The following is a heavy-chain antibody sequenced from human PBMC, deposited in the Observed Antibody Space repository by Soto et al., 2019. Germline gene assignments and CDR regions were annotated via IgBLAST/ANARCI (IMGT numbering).Heavy chain of an antibody. V-gene: IGHV1-69*13. CDR1: GGTFSSYA. CDR2: IIPIFGTA. Sequence: SVKVSCKASGGTFSSYAISWVRQAPGQGLEWMGGIIPIFGTANYAQKFQGRVTITADESTSTAYKELSSLRSEDTAVYYCARRGGDVAISGQYYFDYWGQGTLVTVSS. CDR3: ARRGGDVAISGQYYFDY. J-gene: IGHJ4*02. D-gene: IGHD2-21*02.